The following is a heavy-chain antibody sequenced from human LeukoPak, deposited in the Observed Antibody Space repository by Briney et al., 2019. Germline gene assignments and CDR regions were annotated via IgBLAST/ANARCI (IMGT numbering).Heavy chain of an antibody. Sequence: GGSLRLSCAASGFTFSRYAMHWARQTPGKGLEWVAVTSYDESNKEFADSVKGRFTISRDNSKNTLYLGMNSLRAEDTAVYYCAKITEWLSPYYYGMDVWGQGTTVTVSS. CDR1: GFTFSRYA. CDR2: TSYDESNK. D-gene: IGHD3-3*01. CDR3: AKITEWLSPYYYGMDV. J-gene: IGHJ6*02. V-gene: IGHV3-30-3*01.